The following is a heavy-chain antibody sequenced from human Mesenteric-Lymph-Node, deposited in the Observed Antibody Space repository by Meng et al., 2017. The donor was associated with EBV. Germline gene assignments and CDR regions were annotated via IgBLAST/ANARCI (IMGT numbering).Heavy chain of an antibody. CDR3: AHRTSNCFDP. CDR1: GFSLSTSGVG. Sequence: ITLKESGPTLVNPTQTPTLTCTFSGFSLSTSGVGVGWIRQPPGKALEWLALIYWDDDKRYSPSLKTRLTITKDTSENQVVLTMTNMDPVDAATYYCAHRTSNCFDPWGQGTLVTVSS. CDR2: IYWDDDK. V-gene: IGHV2-5*02. J-gene: IGHJ5*02.